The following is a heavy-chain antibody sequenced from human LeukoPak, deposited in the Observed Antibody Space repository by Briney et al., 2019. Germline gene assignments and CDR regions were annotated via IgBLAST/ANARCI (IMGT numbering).Heavy chain of an antibody. CDR1: GYTFTSYG. J-gene: IGHJ4*02. Sequence: GASVKVSCKASGYTFTSYGISWVRQAPGQGLEWMGWISAYNGNTNYAQKLQGRVTMTTDTSTSTAYMELGSLRSDDTAVYYCARDRHYCDSSGYFVWGQGTLVTVSS. V-gene: IGHV1-18*01. CDR3: ARDRHYCDSSGYFV. CDR2: ISAYNGNT. D-gene: IGHD3-22*01.